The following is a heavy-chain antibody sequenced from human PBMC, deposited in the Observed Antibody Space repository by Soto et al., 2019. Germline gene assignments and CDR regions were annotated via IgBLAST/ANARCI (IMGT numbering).Heavy chain of an antibody. CDR2: ISGSGGGT. CDR1: GYTFSSYA. CDR3: AKFGMATTKRSPPYYIYY. V-gene: IGHV3-23*01. J-gene: IGHJ4*02. D-gene: IGHD1-1*01. Sequence: VGSLRLSCAASGYTFSSYAMSWGRQDPGEGLEWVSSISGSGGGTYYADSVKGRFTFSRDNSKNTLYLQMNSLRAEDTAVYYCAKFGMATTKRSPPYYIYYWGQGALVTVSS.